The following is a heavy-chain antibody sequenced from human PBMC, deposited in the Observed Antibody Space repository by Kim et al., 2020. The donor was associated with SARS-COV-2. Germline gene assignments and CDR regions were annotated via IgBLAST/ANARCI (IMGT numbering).Heavy chain of an antibody. V-gene: IGHV3-49*03. D-gene: IGHD3-10*01. CDR3: TRAPDKDGSGSCAFDI. CDR2: IRSKAYGGTT. Sequence: GGSLRLSCTASGFTFGDYAMSWFRQAPGKGLEWVGFIRSKAYGGTTEYAASVKGRFTISRDDSKSIAYLQMNSLKTEDTAVYYCTRAPDKDGSGSCAFDIWGQGTMVTVSS. J-gene: IGHJ3*02. CDR1: GFTFGDYA.